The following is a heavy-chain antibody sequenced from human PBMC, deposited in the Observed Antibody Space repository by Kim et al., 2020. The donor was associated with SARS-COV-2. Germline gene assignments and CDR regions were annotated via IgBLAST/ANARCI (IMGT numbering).Heavy chain of an antibody. J-gene: IGHJ6*02. D-gene: IGHD2-8*01. CDR1: GGSISSGTYY. CDR2: FYYNGNT. Sequence: SETLSLTCTVSGGSISSGTYYREWIRQPPGKGLEWIGNFYYNGNTYYNPSLKSRVTISVDTSKNQFSLKLSSVTAADTAIYYCARQVVRACINGVCFMHYYGMDVWGQGTTVTVSS. CDR3: ARQVVRACINGVCFMHYYGMDV. V-gene: IGHV4-39*01.